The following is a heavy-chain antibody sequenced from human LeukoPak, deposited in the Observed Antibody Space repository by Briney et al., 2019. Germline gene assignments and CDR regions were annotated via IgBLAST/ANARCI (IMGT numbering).Heavy chain of an antibody. CDR2: INPSGGST. CDR1: GYTFTSYY. CDR3: HLPTVTTRWFDP. Sequence: ASVKVSCKASGYTFTSYYMHWVRQAPEQGLEWMGIINPSGGSTSYAQKFQGRVTMTRDTSTSTVYMELSSLRSEDTAVYYCHLPTVTTRWFDPWGQGTLVTVSS. V-gene: IGHV1-46*01. J-gene: IGHJ5*02. D-gene: IGHD4-17*01.